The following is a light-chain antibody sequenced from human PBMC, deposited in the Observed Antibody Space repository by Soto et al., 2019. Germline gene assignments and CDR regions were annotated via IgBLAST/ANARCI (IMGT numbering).Light chain of an antibody. CDR1: QSVSSCY. Sequence: EIVLTQSPGTLSLSPGERATLSCRASQSVSSCYFAWYQQQPGKAPRLLIDGASCRTTGIPHRFSGSVSGTAFTLTIISLEHDDFAVYYCQQYGSSPLTFGGGTKVEIK. CDR3: QQYGSSPLT. CDR2: GAS. V-gene: IGKV3-20*01. J-gene: IGKJ4*01.